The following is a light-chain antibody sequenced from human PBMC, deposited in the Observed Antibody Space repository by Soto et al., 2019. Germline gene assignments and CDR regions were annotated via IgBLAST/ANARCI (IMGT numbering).Light chain of an antibody. Sequence: ELVLQPSPGTLSLCPVDRAPLSCMSSQSVSNNYLAWYQQKPGQAHRLLVYGSSSRVTGIPARFSGTGSETDFTIIIRRMENEDCAVYYCKKYGISPWKCGQGNKGAIK. CDR2: GSS. CDR1: QSVSNNY. CDR3: KKYGISPWK. V-gene: IGKV3-20*01. J-gene: IGKJ1*01.